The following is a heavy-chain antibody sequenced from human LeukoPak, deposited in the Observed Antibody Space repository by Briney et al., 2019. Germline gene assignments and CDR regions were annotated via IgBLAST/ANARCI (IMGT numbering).Heavy chain of an antibody. J-gene: IGHJ3*02. CDR2: ISSSGSTI. CDR3: ASLDHGSGSNDDAFDI. D-gene: IGHD3-10*01. V-gene: IGHV3-48*03. CDR1: GFTFSSYE. Sequence: GGSLRLSCAASGFTFSSYEMNWVRQAPGKGLEWVSYISSSGSTIYYADSVKGRFTISRDNAKNSLYLQMNSLRAEDTAVYYCASLDHGSGSNDDAFDIWGQGTMVTVSS.